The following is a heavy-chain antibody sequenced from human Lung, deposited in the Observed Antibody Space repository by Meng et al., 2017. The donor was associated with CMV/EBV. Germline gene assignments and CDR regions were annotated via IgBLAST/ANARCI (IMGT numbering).Heavy chain of an antibody. J-gene: IGHJ3*01. CDR2: MYSGGTT. CDR1: RFTVSTNF. CDR3: ARNQPLSDDFDF. D-gene: IGHD1-14*01. V-gene: IGHV3-53*01. Sequence: GESXKISCAASRFTVSTNFMSWVRQAPGKGLEWVSLMYSGGTTNYADSVTGRFTISRDDSKNTMSLQMKSIRAEDTAVDYCARNQPLSDDFDFWGQG.